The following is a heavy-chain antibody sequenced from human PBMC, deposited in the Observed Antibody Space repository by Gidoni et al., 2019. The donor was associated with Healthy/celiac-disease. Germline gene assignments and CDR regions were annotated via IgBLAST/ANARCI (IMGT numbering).Heavy chain of an antibody. J-gene: IGHJ4*02. V-gene: IGHV3-48*01. CDR3: ARGDKMVRGVIDY. CDR1: GLTFSSYS. CDR2: MCGRSSTI. D-gene: IGHD3-10*01. Sequence: EVQLVESGGGLVQPGGSLRLSCAASGLTFSSYSMNWVRQATGTGLEWVSYMCGRSSTIYYAASVKGRFTISRDNAKNSLYLQMNSLPAQDTAVYYCARGDKMVRGVIDYWGQGTLFPFSS.